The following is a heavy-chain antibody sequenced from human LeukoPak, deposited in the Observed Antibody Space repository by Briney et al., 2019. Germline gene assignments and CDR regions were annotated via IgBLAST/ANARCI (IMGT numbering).Heavy chain of an antibody. CDR1: GYSISSGYS. Sequence: SSETLSLTCTVSGYSISSGYSWGWIRQPPGKGLEWIGTIYHSGRTYYNPSLKSRVTISIDTSKNQFSLKLSSVTAADTAVYYCARVQYYDSLYYFDYWGQGTLVTVSS. D-gene: IGHD3-22*01. J-gene: IGHJ4*02. V-gene: IGHV4-38-2*02. CDR2: IYHSGRT. CDR3: ARVQYYDSLYYFDY.